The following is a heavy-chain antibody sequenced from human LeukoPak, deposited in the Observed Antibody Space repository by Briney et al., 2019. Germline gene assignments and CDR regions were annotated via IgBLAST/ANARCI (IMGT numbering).Heavy chain of an antibody. D-gene: IGHD1-1*01. Sequence: GGSLRLSCAASGFTFSSYAMSWVRQAPVKGLEWVSAISGSGGSTYYADSVKGRFTISRDNSKNTLYLQMNSLRAEDTAVYYCAKDTTPWMSKDYWGQGTLVTVSS. V-gene: IGHV3-23*01. CDR1: GFTFSSYA. CDR3: AKDTTPWMSKDY. CDR2: ISGSGGST. J-gene: IGHJ4*02.